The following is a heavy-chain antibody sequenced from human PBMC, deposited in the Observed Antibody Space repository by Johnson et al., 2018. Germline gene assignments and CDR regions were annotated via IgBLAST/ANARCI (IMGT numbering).Heavy chain of an antibody. CDR1: GFTFGVFA. CDR2: IRSKGHGGTT. D-gene: IGHD4/OR15-4a*01. V-gene: IGHV3-49*03. J-gene: IGHJ6*03. Sequence: VQLLESGGDLVQPGRSLRLSCSASGFTFGVFALNWFRQAPGKGLEWVSLIRSKGHGGTTEYAASVRGRFSFSRDDSNNIAYLQMNSLNTDDTAVYYCTRIGVYDYGRPYYYYMDVWGKGTTVTVSS. CDR3: TRIGVYDYGRPYYYYMDV.